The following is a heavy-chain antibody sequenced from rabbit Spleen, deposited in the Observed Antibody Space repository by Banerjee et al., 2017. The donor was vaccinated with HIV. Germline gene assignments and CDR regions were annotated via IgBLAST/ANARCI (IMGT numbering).Heavy chain of an antibody. V-gene: IGHV1S45*01. J-gene: IGHJ6*01. Sequence: QEQLEESGGGLVQPGGSLKLSCKASGFDFTTYKVTWVRQAPGKGLEWIACIYGGSSGSTRYATWAKGRFTISKASTTVTLQMTSLTAADTATYFCARDTGTSFSTYGMDLWGPGTLVTVS. CDR2: IYGGSSGST. CDR1: GFDFTTYKV. CDR3: ARDTGTSFSTYGMDL. D-gene: IGHD7-1*01.